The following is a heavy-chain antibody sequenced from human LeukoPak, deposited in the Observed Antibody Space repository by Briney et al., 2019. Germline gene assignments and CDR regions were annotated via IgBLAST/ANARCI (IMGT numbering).Heavy chain of an antibody. CDR3: AKEVLFGSGYLN. J-gene: IGHJ4*02. V-gene: IGHV3-48*04. D-gene: IGHD3-22*01. CDR2: VGGSRSGGSRGII. Sequence: GGSLRLSCAASGFTFSSYSMNWFRQAPGKGLEWVSYVGGSRSGGSRGIIYYADSVKGRFTISRDNAKNSLYLQMSSLRAEDTAVHYCAKEVLFGSGYLNWGQGTLVTVSS. CDR1: GFTFSSYS.